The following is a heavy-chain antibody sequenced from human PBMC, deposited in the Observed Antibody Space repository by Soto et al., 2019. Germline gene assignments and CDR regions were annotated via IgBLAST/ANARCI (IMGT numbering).Heavy chain of an antibody. CDR2: ISSSSSFI. J-gene: IGHJ4*02. V-gene: IGHV3-21*04. CDR1: GFTFSRYS. CDR3: AKRRGAGGHFDY. Sequence: GGSLRLFCAASGFTFSRYSMNWVRQAPGKGLEWVSSISSSSSFIYYRDSLKGRFTISRDNAKDSLFLQINSLRAEDTAVYFCAKRRGAGGHFDYWGQGALVTVSS. D-gene: IGHD2-15*01.